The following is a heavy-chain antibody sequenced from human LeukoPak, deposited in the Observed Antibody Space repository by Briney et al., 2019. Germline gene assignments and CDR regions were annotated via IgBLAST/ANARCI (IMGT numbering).Heavy chain of an antibody. J-gene: IGHJ4*02. CDR3: ARILRYFDWSCDY. V-gene: IGHV3-53*01. Sequence: GGSLRLSCAASGFTVSSNYMSWVRQAPGKGLEWVSVIYSGGSTYYADSVKGRFTISRDNSKNTLYLQMNSLRAEDTAVYYCARILRYFDWSCDYWGQGTLVTVSS. CDR1: GFTVSSNY. CDR2: IYSGGST. D-gene: IGHD3-9*01.